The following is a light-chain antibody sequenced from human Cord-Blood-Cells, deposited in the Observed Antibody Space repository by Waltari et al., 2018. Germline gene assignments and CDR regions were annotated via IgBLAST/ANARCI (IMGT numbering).Light chain of an antibody. CDR2: AAS. CDR1: QSISSY. CDR3: QQSYSTPFT. J-gene: IGKJ3*01. V-gene: IGKV1-39*01. Sequence: DIQMTQSPSSLSASVGDRVTITCRASQSISSYLNWYQQKPGKAPKLLIYAASSLQSGVPSRCSGSGSGTDFTLTSSSLQPEDVATYYCQQSYSTPFTFGPGTKVDIK.